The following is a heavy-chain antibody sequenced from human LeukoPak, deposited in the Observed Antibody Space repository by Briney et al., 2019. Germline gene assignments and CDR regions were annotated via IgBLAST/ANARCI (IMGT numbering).Heavy chain of an antibody. CDR3: ARGRGSYSGP. D-gene: IGHD1-26*01. V-gene: IGHV1-8*01. Sequence: GPSVKVSRKASGYTFTSYAINWVRQATGQGLEWMGWMNPNSGNTGYAQKFQGRVTTSRNTSISTAYMELSSLRSEHTAVYYCARGRGSYSGPWGQGTLVTVSS. CDR1: GYTFTSYA. CDR2: MNPNSGNT. J-gene: IGHJ5*02.